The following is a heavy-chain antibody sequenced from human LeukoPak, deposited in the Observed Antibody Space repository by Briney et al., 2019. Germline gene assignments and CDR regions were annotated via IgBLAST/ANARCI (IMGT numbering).Heavy chain of an antibody. Sequence: SETLSLTCTVSGSMYNYYWSWIRQPPGKGLEWIGYIHYSGSTNYNPSLKSRVTMSLDTSKNQVSLKLNSVTAADTAVYYCARHISPGGTYAHFDYWGQGTLVIVSS. CDR1: GSMYNYY. V-gene: IGHV4-59*08. CDR3: ARHISPGGTYAHFDY. J-gene: IGHJ4*02. CDR2: IHYSGST. D-gene: IGHD1-26*01.